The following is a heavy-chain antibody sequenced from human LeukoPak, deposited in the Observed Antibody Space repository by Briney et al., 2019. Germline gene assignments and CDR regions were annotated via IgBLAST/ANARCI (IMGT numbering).Heavy chain of an antibody. CDR2: ISSSSSYI. CDR1: GFTFSSYS. Sequence: KPGGSLRLSCAASGFTFSSYSMNWVRQAPGKGLEWVSSISSSSSYIYYADSVKGRFTISRDNAKNSLYLQMNSLRAEDTAVYYCARDQISVGRGLDFDYWGQGTLVTVSS. D-gene: IGHD1-26*01. V-gene: IGHV3-21*01. CDR3: ARDQISVGRGLDFDY. J-gene: IGHJ4*02.